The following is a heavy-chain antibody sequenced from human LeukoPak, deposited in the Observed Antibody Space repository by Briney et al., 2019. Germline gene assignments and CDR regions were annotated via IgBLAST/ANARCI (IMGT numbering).Heavy chain of an antibody. CDR3: ARGHGRFGELYDAFDI. V-gene: IGHV1-18*01. CDR2: ISSYNGNT. D-gene: IGHD3-10*01. J-gene: IGHJ3*02. CDR1: GYTFTTYG. Sequence: ASVKVSCKASGYTFTTYGITWVRQAPGQGLEWMGCISSYNGNTIYAQKFQDRVTMATDTSTSTAYMELRSLISDDTAVYYCARGHGRFGELYDAFDIWGQGTMVTVSS.